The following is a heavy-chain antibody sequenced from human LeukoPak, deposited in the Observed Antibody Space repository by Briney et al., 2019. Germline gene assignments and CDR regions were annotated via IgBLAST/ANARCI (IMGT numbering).Heavy chain of an antibody. J-gene: IGHJ5*02. CDR2: IYYSGST. Sequence: SETPSLTCTVSGGSISSGGYYWSWIRQHPGKGLEWIGYIYYSGSTYYNPSLKSRVTISVDTSKNQFSLKLSSVTAADTAVYYCARRLPYYYDSSGYYLGGVAWFDPWGQGTLVTVSS. CDR1: GGSISSGGYY. D-gene: IGHD3-22*01. V-gene: IGHV4-31*03. CDR3: ARRLPYYYDSSGYYLGGVAWFDP.